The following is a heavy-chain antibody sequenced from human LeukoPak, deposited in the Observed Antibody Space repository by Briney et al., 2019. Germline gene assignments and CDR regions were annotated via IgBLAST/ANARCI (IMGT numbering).Heavy chain of an antibody. D-gene: IGHD5-24*01. CDR2: IYYSGST. CDR3: ARPMNGYNHYFDY. V-gene: IGHV4-39*01. J-gene: IGHJ4*02. Sequence: PSETLSLTCTVSGGSISSSSYYWGWIRQPPGKGLEWIGSIYYSGSTYYNPSLKSRVTISVDTSKNQFSLKLSSVTAADTAVYYCARPMNGYNHYFDYWGQGTLVTASS. CDR1: GGSISSSSYY.